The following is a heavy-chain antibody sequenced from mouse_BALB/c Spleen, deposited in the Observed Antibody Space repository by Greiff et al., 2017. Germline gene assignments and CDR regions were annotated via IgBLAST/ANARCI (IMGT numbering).Heavy chain of an antibody. CDR1: GFNIKDTY. CDR2: IDPANGNT. J-gene: IGHJ2*01. D-gene: IGHD3-3*01. Sequence: VQLHQSGAELVKPGASVKLSCTASGFNIKDTYMHWVKQRPEQGLEWIGRIDPANGNTKYDPKFQGKATITADTSSNTAYLQLSSLTSEDTAVYYCAPLLGQDYWGQGTTLTVSS. V-gene: IGHV14-3*02. CDR3: APLLGQDY.